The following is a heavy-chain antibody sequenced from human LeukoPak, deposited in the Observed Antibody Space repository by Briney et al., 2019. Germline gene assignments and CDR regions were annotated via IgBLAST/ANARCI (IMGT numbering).Heavy chain of an antibody. CDR3: ARGGQWDCSGGSCFFGSRRSYYFDY. CDR2: INHSGST. D-gene: IGHD2-15*01. V-gene: IGHV4-34*01. Sequence: PAETLSLTCAASGGSFSGYYWSWIRQPPGKGLEWIGEINHSGSTNYNPSLKSRVTISVDTSKNQFSLKLSSVTAADTAVYYCARGGQWDCSGGSCFFGSRRSYYFDYWGQGTLVTVPS. J-gene: IGHJ4*02. CDR1: GGSFSGYY.